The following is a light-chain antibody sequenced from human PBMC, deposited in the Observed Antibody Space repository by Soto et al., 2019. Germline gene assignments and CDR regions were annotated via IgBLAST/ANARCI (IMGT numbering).Light chain of an antibody. CDR1: QSISATY. V-gene: IGKV3-20*01. J-gene: IGKJ1*01. CDR2: ATS. Sequence: EIVLTQSPGTLSLFPGERATFSCRTSQSISATYLAWYQQKPGQAPRLLIYATSSRATGIPDRFSGSGSRTDFTLTISRLEPDDSAVYYCQQHASLPRTFGQGTKVEI. CDR3: QQHASLPRT.